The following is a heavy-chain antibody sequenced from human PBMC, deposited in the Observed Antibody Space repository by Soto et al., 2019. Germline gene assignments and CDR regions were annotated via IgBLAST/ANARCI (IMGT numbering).Heavy chain of an antibody. V-gene: IGHV3-7*05. CDR2: IKQDGREK. J-gene: IGHJ3*02. CDR3: AREGNSITMVRGVISDAFDI. CDR1: GFTFSTCW. Sequence: EVQLVESGGGLVQPGGSLRLSCAPSGFTFSTCWMSWVRQAPGKGLGWVANIKQDGREKYYVDSVKGRFTISRDNAQNSLYLQMNSLRAEDTAVYYCAREGNSITMVRGVISDAFDIWGQGTMVTVSS. D-gene: IGHD3-10*01.